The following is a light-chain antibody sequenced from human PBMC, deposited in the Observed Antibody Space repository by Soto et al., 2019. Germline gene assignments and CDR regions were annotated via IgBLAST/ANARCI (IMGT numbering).Light chain of an antibody. V-gene: IGLV2-14*01. CDR1: SCDVGGYNY. CDR3: TRYTISSTIDVV. J-gene: IGLJ2*01. Sequence: QSALTQPASGSGCPGQSITISCTGTSCDVGGYNYVSWYQQHPGEAPELMIYDVSNRPSGVSNRFSGSTSGNTACLAITGLQADDQADYSCTRYTISSTIDVVFGGGIKVTVL. CDR2: DVS.